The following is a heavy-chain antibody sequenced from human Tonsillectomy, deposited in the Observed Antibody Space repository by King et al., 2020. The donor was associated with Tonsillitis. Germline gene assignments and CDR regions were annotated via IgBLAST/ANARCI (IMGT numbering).Heavy chain of an antibody. D-gene: IGHD3-22*01. Sequence: ETQLVQSGGGLVQTGGSLRLSCAASGFTFSSYAMRWVRQAPGKGLECVSLVTGNGGSTYYADSVKGRFTISRDNSKNTLSLQMNSLRAEDTAIYYCAKAAWFSSGEFDSWGQGTLVTVSS. CDR2: VTGNGGST. J-gene: IGHJ4*02. CDR3: AKAAWFSSGEFDS. CDR1: GFTFSSYA. V-gene: IGHV3-23*04.